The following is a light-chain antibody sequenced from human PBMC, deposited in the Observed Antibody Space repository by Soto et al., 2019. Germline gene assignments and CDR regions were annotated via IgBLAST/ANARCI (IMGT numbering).Light chain of an antibody. V-gene: IGKV1-39*01. CDR1: ESISRH. Sequence: DIQMSQSPCCLSASFGDRVTXTXXAAESISRHLNWYQQKPGRAPDLLIYAASTLQNGVPSRFTGSGSGTEFTLTITGLQLEDFATYYCQQDYSTLATFGQGTRLEIK. J-gene: IGKJ5*01. CDR2: AAS. CDR3: QQDYSTLAT.